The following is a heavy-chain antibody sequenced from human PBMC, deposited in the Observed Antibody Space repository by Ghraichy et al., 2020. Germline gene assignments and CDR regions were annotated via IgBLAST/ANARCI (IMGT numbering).Heavy chain of an antibody. CDR3: ARDRGGYDVLTGYYYHYYGMDV. J-gene: IGHJ6*02. V-gene: IGHV3-30*03. CDR1: GFTFGNYG. CDR2: ISYDGNKK. D-gene: IGHD3-9*01. Sequence: GGSRRLSCVGSGFTFGNYGIHWARQAPGKGLEWVALISYDGNKKDYVGSVKGRFTISRDNSKNTVSLQMDSLRNEDTAVYYCARDRGGYDVLTGYYYHYYGMDVWGQGTTVTVSS.